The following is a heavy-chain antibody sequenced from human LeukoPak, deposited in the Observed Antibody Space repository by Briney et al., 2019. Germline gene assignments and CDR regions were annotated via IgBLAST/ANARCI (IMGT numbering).Heavy chain of an antibody. J-gene: IGHJ4*02. V-gene: IGHV3-30*03. CDR2: ISYDGSNK. D-gene: IGHD3-22*01. CDR3: AREIVSGFTMIVVATYYFDY. Sequence: GGSLRLSCAASGFTFSNYGMHWVRQAPGEGLEWVAVISYDGSNKYYADSVKGRFTISRDNSKNTLYLQMNSLRAEDTAVYYCAREIVSGFTMIVVATYYFDYWGQGTLVTVSS. CDR1: GFTFSNYG.